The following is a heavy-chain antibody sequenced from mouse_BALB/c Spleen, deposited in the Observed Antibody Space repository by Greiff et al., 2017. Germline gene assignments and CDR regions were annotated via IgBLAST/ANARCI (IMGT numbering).Heavy chain of an antibody. Sequence: EVKVVESGGGLVQPGGSLRLSCATSGFTFSDFYMEWVRQPPGKRLEWIAASRNKANDYTTEYSASVKGRFIVSRDTSQSILYLQMNALRAEDTAIYYCARDAPYYRWFDYWGQGTTLTVSS. CDR3: ARDAPYYRWFDY. J-gene: IGHJ2*01. CDR2: SRNKANDYTT. CDR1: GFTFSDFY. V-gene: IGHV7-1*02. D-gene: IGHD2-14*01.